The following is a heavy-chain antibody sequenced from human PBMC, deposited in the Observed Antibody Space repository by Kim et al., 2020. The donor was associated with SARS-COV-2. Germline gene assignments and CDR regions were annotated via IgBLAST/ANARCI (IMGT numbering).Heavy chain of an antibody. CDR2: INPSGGST. CDR3: ARELLYQLLYVYYYYGMDV. V-gene: IGHV1-46*01. D-gene: IGHD2-2*02. J-gene: IGHJ6*02. Sequence: ASVKVSCKASGYTFTSYYMHWVRQAPGQGLEWMGIINPSGGSTSYAQKFQGRVTMTRDTSTSTVYMELSSLRSEDTAVYYCARELLYQLLYVYYYYGMDVWGQGTTVTVSS. CDR1: GYTFTSYY.